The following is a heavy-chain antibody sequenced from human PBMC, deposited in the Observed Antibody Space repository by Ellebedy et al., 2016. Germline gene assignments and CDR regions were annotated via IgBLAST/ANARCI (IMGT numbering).Heavy chain of an antibody. D-gene: IGHD6-19*01. J-gene: IGHJ4*02. V-gene: IGHV3-21*01. CDR1: GFTFSSYS. CDR3: AIGAVAGSPVDY. Sequence: GESLKISCAASGFTFSSYSMNWVRQAPGKGLEWVSSISSSSSYIYYADSVKGRFTISRDNAKNSLYLQMNSLRAEDTAVYYCAIGAVAGSPVDYWGQGTLVTVSS. CDR2: ISSSSSYI.